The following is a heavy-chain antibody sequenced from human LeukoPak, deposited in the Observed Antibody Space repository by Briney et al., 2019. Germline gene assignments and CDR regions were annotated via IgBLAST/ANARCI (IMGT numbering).Heavy chain of an antibody. J-gene: IGHJ3*02. D-gene: IGHD2-8*01. CDR1: GGTFSSYA. CDR3: ARPIVRDAFDI. CDR2: IIPILGIA. V-gene: IGHV1-69*04. Sequence: ASVKVSCKASGGTFSSYAISWVRQAPGQGLEWMGRIIPILGIANYAQKFQGRVTITADKSTSTAYMELSSLRSEDTAVYYCARPIVRDAFDIWGQGTMVTVSS.